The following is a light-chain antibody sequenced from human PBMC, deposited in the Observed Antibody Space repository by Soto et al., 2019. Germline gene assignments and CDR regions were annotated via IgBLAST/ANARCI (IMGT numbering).Light chain of an antibody. V-gene: IGKV3-20*01. CDR1: QTVRNND. J-gene: IGKJ1*01. CDR2: DAS. Sequence: VLPLSPCTLSMSPGERATRSCRASQTVRNNDLAWYQQKPGQAPRSLIDDASSRATGIPDRYSGGGSGTDFTLTISRLEPEDFTVYYCQQYGSSPRAFGQGTKVDIK. CDR3: QQYGSSPRA.